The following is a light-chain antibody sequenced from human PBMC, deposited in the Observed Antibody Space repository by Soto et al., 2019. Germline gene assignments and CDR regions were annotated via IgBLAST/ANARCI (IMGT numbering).Light chain of an antibody. CDR2: DAS. CDR3: QQDDNLPFT. Sequence: DIPMTQSPSSLSASVGDRVTITCQASQDISNYLNWYQQKQGKAPKLLMYDASNFETGVTSRFSGSGSGTDFTFTISSLKPEDIATCYCQQDDNLPFTFGQGTKLEIK. CDR1: QDISNY. V-gene: IGKV1-33*01. J-gene: IGKJ2*01.